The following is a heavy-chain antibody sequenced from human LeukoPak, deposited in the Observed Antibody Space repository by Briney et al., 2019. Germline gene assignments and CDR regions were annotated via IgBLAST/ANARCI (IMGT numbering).Heavy chain of an antibody. CDR1: GYTFTSYA. CDR3: ARPVGGLGYFGY. J-gene: IGHJ4*02. D-gene: IGHD3-10*01. CDR2: INAGNGNT. Sequence: ASVKVSCKASGYTFTSYAMHWVRQAPGQRLEWMGWINAGNGNTKYSQKFQGRVTITRDTSASTAYMELSSLRSEDTAVYYCARPVGGLGYFGYWGQGTLVTVSS. V-gene: IGHV1-3*01.